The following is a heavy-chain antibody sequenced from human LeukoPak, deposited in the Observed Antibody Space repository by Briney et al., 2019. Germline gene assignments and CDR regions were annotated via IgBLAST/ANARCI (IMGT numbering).Heavy chain of an antibody. D-gene: IGHD3-16*02. Sequence: GGSLRLSCAASGFTFSSYWMSWVRQAPGKGLEWVANIKQDGSEKYYVDSVKGRFTISRDNAKNSLYLQMNSLRAEDTALYYCAKDIFDYVWGSYPAFDIWGQGTMVTVSS. CDR1: GFTFSSYW. J-gene: IGHJ3*02. CDR3: AKDIFDYVWGSYPAFDI. V-gene: IGHV3-7*03. CDR2: IKQDGSEK.